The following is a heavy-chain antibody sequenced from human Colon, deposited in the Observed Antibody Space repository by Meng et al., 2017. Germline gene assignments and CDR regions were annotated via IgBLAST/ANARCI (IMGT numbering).Heavy chain of an antibody. CDR3: ARDHGYSYGLPLDY. CDR2: TYYRSKWYN. CDR1: GECVSSNTAA. Sequence: QVQLQQSGPGLLKPSQTPSLTRVISGECVSSNTAAWNWIRQSPSRGLEWLGRTYYRSKWYNEYAVSVKSRMTFNADTSKNQVSLQVNSVTPEDTAVYYCARDHGYSYGLPLDYWGQGILVTVSS. V-gene: IGHV6-1*01. J-gene: IGHJ4*02. D-gene: IGHD5-18*01.